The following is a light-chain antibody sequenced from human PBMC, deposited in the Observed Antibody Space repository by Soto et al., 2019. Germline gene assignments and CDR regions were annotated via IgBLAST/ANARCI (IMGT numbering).Light chain of an antibody. J-gene: IGKJ5*01. CDR2: GAS. Sequence: EIVLTQSPGTLSLSPGERATLSCGASDIFGINLAWYQQKPGQAPRLLIYGASTRATGIPARFSGSGSGTEFTLTISSLQSEDFAVYYCQQYNNWPPITFGQGTRLEIK. CDR1: DIFGIN. V-gene: IGKV3-15*01. CDR3: QQYNNWPPIT.